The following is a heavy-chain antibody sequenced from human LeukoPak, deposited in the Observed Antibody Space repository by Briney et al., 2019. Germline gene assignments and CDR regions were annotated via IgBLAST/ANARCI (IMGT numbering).Heavy chain of an antibody. J-gene: IGHJ4*02. CDR2: IYYSGST. CDR1: GGSISSGDYY. CDR3: ARDREGYGSATD. D-gene: IGHD3-10*01. V-gene: IGHV4-30-4*01. Sequence: PSETLSLTCTVSGGSISSGDYYWSWIRQPPGKGLEWIGYIYYSGSTYYNPSLKSRVTISVDTSKNQFSLNLSSVTAADTAVYFCARDREGYGSATDWGQGTVVTVSS.